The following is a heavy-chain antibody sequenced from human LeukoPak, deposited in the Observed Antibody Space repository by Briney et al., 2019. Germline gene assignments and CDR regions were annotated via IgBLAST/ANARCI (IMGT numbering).Heavy chain of an antibody. D-gene: IGHD5-24*01. V-gene: IGHV3-9*01. CDR3: AKDKMATIGDFYAFDI. CDR2: ISWNSGSI. J-gene: IGHJ3*02. Sequence: GGSLRLSCAASGFTFDDYAMHWVRQAPGKGLEWVSGISWNSGSIGYADSVKGRFTISRDNAKNSLYLQMNSLRAEDTALYYCAKDKMATIGDFYAFDIWGQGIMVTVSS. CDR1: GFTFDDYA.